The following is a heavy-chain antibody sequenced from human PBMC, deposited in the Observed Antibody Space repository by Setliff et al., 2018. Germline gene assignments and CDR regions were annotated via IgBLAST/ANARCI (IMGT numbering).Heavy chain of an antibody. CDR3: VNSYRGYDDYPDY. J-gene: IGHJ4*02. D-gene: IGHD3-16*02. V-gene: IGHV3-7*03. Sequence: GGSLRLSCAASGFTFTNYWIKWVRQAPGKGLEWVANIKQDESEKHYVGSVKGRFTISRDNARNSVYLQMNSLRVEDTAVYYCVNSYRGYDDYPDYWGQGTLVTVSS. CDR2: IKQDESEK. CDR1: GFTFTNYW.